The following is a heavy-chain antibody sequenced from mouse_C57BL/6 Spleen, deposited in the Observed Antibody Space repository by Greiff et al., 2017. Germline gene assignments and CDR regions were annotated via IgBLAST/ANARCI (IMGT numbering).Heavy chain of an antibody. CDR3: ARDRRLDYAMDY. CDR1: GYSITSGYY. Sequence: EVKLVESGPGLVKPSQSLSLTCSVTGYSITSGYYWNWIRQFPGNKLEWMGYISYDGSNNYNPSLKNRISITRDTSKNQFFLKLNSVTTEDTATYYCARDRRLDYAMDYWGQGTSVTVSS. CDR2: ISYDGSN. V-gene: IGHV3-6*01. D-gene: IGHD2-4*01. J-gene: IGHJ4*01.